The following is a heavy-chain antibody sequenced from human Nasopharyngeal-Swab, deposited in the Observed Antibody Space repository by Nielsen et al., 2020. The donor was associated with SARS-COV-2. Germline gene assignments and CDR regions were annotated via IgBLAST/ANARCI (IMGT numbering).Heavy chain of an antibody. CDR3: AKGYGSGSYLYYYYYYMDV. D-gene: IGHD3-10*01. Sequence: WIRQPPGKGLEWVSAISGSGGSTYYADSVKGRFTISRDNSKNTLYLQMNSLRAEDMAVYYCAKGYGSGSYLYYYYYYMDVWGKGTTVTVSS. J-gene: IGHJ6*03. CDR2: ISGSGGST. V-gene: IGHV3-23*01.